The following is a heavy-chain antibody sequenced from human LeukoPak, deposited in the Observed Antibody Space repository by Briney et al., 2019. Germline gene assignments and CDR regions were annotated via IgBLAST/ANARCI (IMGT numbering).Heavy chain of an antibody. CDR2: IIPILGIA. Sequence: SVKVSCKASGGTFSSYAISWVRQAPGQGLEWMGRIIPILGIANYAQKFQGRVTMTTDTSTSTAYMELRSLRSDDTAVYYCARKRAAAQPLDYWGQGTLVTVSS. CDR3: ARKRAAAQPLDY. J-gene: IGHJ4*02. V-gene: IGHV1-69*04. D-gene: IGHD6-13*01. CDR1: GGTFSSYA.